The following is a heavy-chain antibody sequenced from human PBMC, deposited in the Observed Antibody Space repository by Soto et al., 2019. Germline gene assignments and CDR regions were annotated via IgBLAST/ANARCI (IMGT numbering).Heavy chain of an antibody. CDR2: INAGNGNT. Sequence: ASVKVSCKASGYTFTSYAMHWVRQAPGQRLEWMGWINAGNGNTKYSQKFQGRVTITRDTSASTAYMELSSLRSEDTAVYYCARVMVYAIQYDYWGQGTLVTVSS. D-gene: IGHD2-8*01. CDR3: ARVMVYAIQYDY. J-gene: IGHJ4*02. CDR1: GYTFTSYA. V-gene: IGHV1-3*01.